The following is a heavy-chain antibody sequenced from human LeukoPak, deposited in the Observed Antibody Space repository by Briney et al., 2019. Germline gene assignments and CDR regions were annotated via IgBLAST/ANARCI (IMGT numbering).Heavy chain of an antibody. Sequence: ASVKVSCKVSGYTLTELSMHWVRQAPGKGLEWMGRFDPEDGETIYAQKFQGRVTMTADTSTDTVYMELSSLRSDDTAVYYCARAGRRLFGVLIPLSFDYWGQGTPVTVSS. D-gene: IGHD3-3*01. J-gene: IGHJ4*02. CDR2: FDPEDGET. CDR1: GYTLTELS. CDR3: ARAGRRLFGVLIPLSFDY. V-gene: IGHV1-24*01.